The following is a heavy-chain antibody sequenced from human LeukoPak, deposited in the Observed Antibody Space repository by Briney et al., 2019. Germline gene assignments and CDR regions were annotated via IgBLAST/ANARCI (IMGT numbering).Heavy chain of an antibody. J-gene: IGHJ4*02. CDR2: INHSGST. Sequence: SETQSLTCAVYGGSFSGYYWSWIRQPPGKGLEWIGEINHSGSTNYNPSLKSRVTISVDTSKNQFSLKLSSVTAADTAVYYCARGGYYDILTGYPFDYWGQGTLVTVSS. CDR3: ARGGYYDILTGYPFDY. CDR1: GGSFSGYY. V-gene: IGHV4-34*01. D-gene: IGHD3-9*01.